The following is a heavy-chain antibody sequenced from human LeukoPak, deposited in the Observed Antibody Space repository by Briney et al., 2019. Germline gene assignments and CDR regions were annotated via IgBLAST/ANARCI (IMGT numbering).Heavy chain of an antibody. CDR3: AKSLTGWGFDY. D-gene: IGHD3-9*01. Sequence: PGGSLRLSCATSGFTFSSYVMRWARQAPGKGLEWVSGISGSGGTTYYADCVKGRFTISRDNSKITLYLQMNSLRAEDTAVYYCAKSLTGWGFDYWGQGTLVTVSS. J-gene: IGHJ4*02. V-gene: IGHV3-23*01. CDR1: GFTFSSYV. CDR2: ISGSGGTT.